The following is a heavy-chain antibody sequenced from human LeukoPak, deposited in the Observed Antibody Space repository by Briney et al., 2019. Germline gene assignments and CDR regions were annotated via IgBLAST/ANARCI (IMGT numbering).Heavy chain of an antibody. Sequence: GGSLRLSCAASGFTFSSYAMHWVRQAPGKGLEWVAVISYDGSNKYYADSVKGRFTISRDNSKNTLYLQMNSLRAEDTAVYSCARDASIAARGVYFDSWGQGTLVTVSS. V-gene: IGHV3-30-3*01. J-gene: IGHJ4*02. D-gene: IGHD6-6*01. CDR2: ISYDGSNK. CDR1: GFTFSSYA. CDR3: ARDASIAARGVYFDS.